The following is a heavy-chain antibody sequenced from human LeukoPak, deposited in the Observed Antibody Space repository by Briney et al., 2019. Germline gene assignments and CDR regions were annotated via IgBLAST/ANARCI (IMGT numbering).Heavy chain of an antibody. Sequence: GGSLRLSCAASGFTFSSYSMNWVRQAPGKGLEWVSYISSSGTTIYYADSVKGRFIISRDNAKNSLYLQVNSLRAEDTALYYCARNFGGGDSSGPYYWGQGTLVTVSS. CDR1: GFTFSSYS. CDR2: ISSSGTTI. J-gene: IGHJ4*02. CDR3: ARNFGGGDSSGPYY. V-gene: IGHV3-48*04. D-gene: IGHD3-22*01.